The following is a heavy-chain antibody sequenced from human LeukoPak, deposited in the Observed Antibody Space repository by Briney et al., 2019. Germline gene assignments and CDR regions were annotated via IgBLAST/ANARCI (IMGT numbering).Heavy chain of an antibody. CDR3: ARTTSDAFGI. CDR2: ISGSGGST. CDR1: GFTFSSFA. V-gene: IGHV3-23*01. J-gene: IGHJ3*02. Sequence: GGSLRLSCAASGFTFSSFAVSWVRQAPGKGLEWVSLISGSGGSTYYADSVKGRFTISRDNSKNTLYLQMKSLRAEDTAVYYCARTTSDAFGIWGQGTMVTVSS. D-gene: IGHD1/OR15-1a*01.